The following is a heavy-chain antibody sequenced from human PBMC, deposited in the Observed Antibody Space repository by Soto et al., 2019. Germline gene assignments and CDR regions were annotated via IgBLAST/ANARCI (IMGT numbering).Heavy chain of an antibody. J-gene: IGHJ5*02. CDR3: ARLHCHSSNCFPLDP. V-gene: IGHV4-39*01. D-gene: IGHD1-1*01. CDR2: MYYSGTS. Sequence: QLQLQESGPGLVKPSETLSLTCTVSGGSISADTYYWGWIRQPPGKGLEWIGSMYYSGTSSYNPSLKSPVSLSVYTSQKQLSLRLTAVTAADTSVYYCARLHCHSSNCFPLDPGGQGTLVTVSS. CDR1: GGSISADTYY.